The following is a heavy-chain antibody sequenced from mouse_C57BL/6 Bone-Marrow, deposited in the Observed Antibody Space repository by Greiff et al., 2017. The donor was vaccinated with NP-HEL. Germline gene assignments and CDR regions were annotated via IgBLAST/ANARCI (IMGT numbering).Heavy chain of an antibody. CDR2: IHPNSGST. Sequence: QVQLQQPGAELVKPGASVKLCCKASGYTFTSYWMHWVKQRPGQGLEWIGMIHPNSGSTNYNEKFKSKATLTVDKSSSTAYMQLSSLTSEDSAVYYCARRTYYYGRAMDYWGQGTSVTVSS. D-gene: IGHD1-1*01. CDR3: ARRTYYYGRAMDY. V-gene: IGHV1-64*01. J-gene: IGHJ4*01. CDR1: GYTFTSYW.